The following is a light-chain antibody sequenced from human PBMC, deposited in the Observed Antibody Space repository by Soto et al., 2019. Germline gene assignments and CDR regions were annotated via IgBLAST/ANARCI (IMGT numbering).Light chain of an antibody. J-gene: IGKJ5*01. CDR1: QVVTY. CDR2: NAS. V-gene: IGKV3-11*01. CDR3: QHHGDWPRSIT. Sequence: EVVLKQSPGTLSVSPGERVALSCRASQVVTYLAWYQHKPGQAPRLLIYNASNRAAAVPARFSGSGSATDFTLTISSVEPEDFAVYYCQHHGDWPRSITFGQGTRLEIK.